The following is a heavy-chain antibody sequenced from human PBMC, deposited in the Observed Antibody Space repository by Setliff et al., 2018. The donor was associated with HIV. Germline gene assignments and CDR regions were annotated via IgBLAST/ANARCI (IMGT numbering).Heavy chain of an antibody. V-gene: IGHV4-38-2*02. Sequence: SETLSLTCTVSGDFFSSDYYWGWIRQSPGKGLEWIGSFYETGYTYYNPSLKSRVTISVDTSKNQFSLKLSSVTAADTAVYYCATDGGDSGNFWSGYFRWGQGTLVTVSS. CDR3: ATDGGDSGNFWSGYFR. J-gene: IGHJ4*02. D-gene: IGHD3-3*01. CDR2: FYETGYT. CDR1: GDFFSSDYY.